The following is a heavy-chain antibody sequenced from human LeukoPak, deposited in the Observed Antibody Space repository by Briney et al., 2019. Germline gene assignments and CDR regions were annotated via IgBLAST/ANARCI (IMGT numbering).Heavy chain of an antibody. V-gene: IGHV4-39*01. CDR2: IYYSGST. CDR3: ARPIYSNFPFNY. D-gene: IGHD4-11*01. J-gene: IGHJ4*02. Sequence: SETLSLTCTVSGGSISSSSYYWGWIRQPPGKGLEWIGSIYYSGSTYYNPSLKSRVTISVDTSKNQFSLKLSSVTAADTAVYYCARPIYSNFPFNYWGQGTLVTVSS. CDR1: GGSISSSSYY.